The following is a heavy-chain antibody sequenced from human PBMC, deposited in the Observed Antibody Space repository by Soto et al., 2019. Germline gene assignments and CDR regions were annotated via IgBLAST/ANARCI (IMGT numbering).Heavy chain of an antibody. V-gene: IGHV3-30*18. D-gene: IGHD4-4*01. J-gene: IGHJ4*02. CDR3: AKKLPGSVMSCPDF. Sequence: VGSLRLSCAASGFTFNTYGMHWVRQAPGKGLEWVAATSSDETVKTYSHSARGRFTISRDNSRNRLYLQMDSLRVEDTALYYCAKKLPGSVMSCPDFWGRGTQVTVSS. CDR1: GFTFNTYG. CDR2: TSSDETVK.